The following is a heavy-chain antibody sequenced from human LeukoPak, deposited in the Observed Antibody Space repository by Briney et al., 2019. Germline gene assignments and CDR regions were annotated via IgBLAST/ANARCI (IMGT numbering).Heavy chain of an antibody. J-gene: IGHJ4*02. V-gene: IGHV4-59*11. CDR1: GGSISSHY. Sequence: SETLSLTCTVSGGSISSHYWSWFWQPPGKGLEWVGYVYYTGSTNYNPSLKSRVTISVDTSKTQFSLNLNSVTAADTAVYFCARTRDDSSGYLSIDYWGQGSLVTVSS. CDR2: VYYTGST. CDR3: ARTRDDSSGYLSIDY. D-gene: IGHD3-22*01.